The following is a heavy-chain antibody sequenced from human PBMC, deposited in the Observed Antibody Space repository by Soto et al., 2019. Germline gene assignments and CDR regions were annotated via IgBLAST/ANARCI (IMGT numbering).Heavy chain of an antibody. V-gene: IGHV3-33*01. CDR2: IWFDGTIK. CDR3: ARASGSFDY. CDR1: GFTFSDYG. Sequence: SLRLSCAASGFTFSDYGMHWVRQAPGKGLEWVAVIWFDGTIKYYADSVKGRFTISRDNSKNTLYLQIKSLRAEDTAVYYCARASGSFDYWGQGTLVTVSS. J-gene: IGHJ4*02.